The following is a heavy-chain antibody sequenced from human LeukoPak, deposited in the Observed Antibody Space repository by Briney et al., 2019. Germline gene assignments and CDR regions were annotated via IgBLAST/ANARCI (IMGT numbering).Heavy chain of an antibody. J-gene: IGHJ6*02. CDR3: ASSHSDYYGSGSHYNPRWYYYYGMDV. V-gene: IGHV4-34*01. CDR1: GGSFSGYY. Sequence: PSETLSLTCAVYGGSFSGYYWSWIRQPPGKGLEWIGEINHSGSTNYNPSLKSRVTISVDTSKNQFSLKLSSVTAADTAVYYCASSHSDYYGSGSHYNPRWYYYYGMDVWGQGTTVTVSS. CDR2: INHSGST. D-gene: IGHD3-10*01.